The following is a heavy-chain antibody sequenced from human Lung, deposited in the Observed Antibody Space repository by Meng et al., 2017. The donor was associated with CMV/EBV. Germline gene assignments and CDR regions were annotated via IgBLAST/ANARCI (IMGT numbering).Heavy chain of an antibody. V-gene: IGHV3-30*02. CDR3: AKFDSDTLMVPYNDYPMDV. J-gene: IGHJ6*02. CDR1: GITVSSYG. CDR2: IRYDGTNK. D-gene: IGHD5-18*01. Sequence: SCAASGITVSSYGIHWVRQAPGKGLEWVAFIRYDGTNKHYADSVTGRFSVSRDNSRNMVYLQMNSLSAEDTAVYHCAKFDSDTLMVPYNDYPMDVWRQGXTVTVSS.